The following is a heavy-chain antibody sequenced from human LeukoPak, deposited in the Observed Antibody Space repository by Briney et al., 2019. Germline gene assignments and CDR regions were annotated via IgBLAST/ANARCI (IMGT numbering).Heavy chain of an antibody. Sequence: SETLSLTCTVSGGSISSGGYYWSWIRQHRGKGLEWIGYIYYSGRPYYNPSLKSRVTISVDTSKNQFSLNLTSVTAADTAVYYCARDIRPYNWFDPWGQGTLVTVSS. J-gene: IGHJ5*02. CDR2: IYYSGRP. V-gene: IGHV4-31*03. CDR1: GGSISSGGYY. CDR3: ARDIRPYNWFDP. D-gene: IGHD2-2*02.